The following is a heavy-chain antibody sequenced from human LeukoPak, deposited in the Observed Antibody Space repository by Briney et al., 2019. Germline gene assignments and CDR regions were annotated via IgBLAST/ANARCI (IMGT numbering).Heavy chain of an antibody. J-gene: IGHJ4*02. Sequence: PGGSLRVSCSASGFTFSSYVMHWVRQDPGKGLEYVSTIISKGFSTYYADSMKGRFAISRDNSLNTLYLQMSSLRAEDTAVYYCVKDRGCYNYGLGYFDYWGQGTLVTVSS. CDR3: VKDRGCYNYGLGYFDY. D-gene: IGHD5-18*01. CDR2: IISKGFST. CDR1: GFTFSSYV. V-gene: IGHV3-64D*06.